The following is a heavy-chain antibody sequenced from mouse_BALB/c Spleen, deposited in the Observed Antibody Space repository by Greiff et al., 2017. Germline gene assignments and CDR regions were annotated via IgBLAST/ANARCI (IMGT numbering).Heavy chain of an antibody. CDR3: ALYYGSSWFAY. J-gene: IGHJ3*01. D-gene: IGHD2-2*01. Sequence: QQQSGAELVRPGALVKLSCKASGFNIKDYYMHWVKQRPEQGLESIGWIDPENGNTIYDPKFQGKASITADTSSNTAYLQLSSLTSEDTAVYYCALYYGSSWFAYWGQGTLVTVSA. CDR1: GFNIKDYY. V-gene: IGHV14-1*02. CDR2: IDPENGNT.